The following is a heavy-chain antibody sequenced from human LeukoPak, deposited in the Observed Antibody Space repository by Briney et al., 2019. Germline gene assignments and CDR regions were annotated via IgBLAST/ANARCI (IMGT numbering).Heavy chain of an antibody. Sequence: SETLSLTCTVSGGSICSYYWSWIRQPPGKGLEWIGYIYYSGSTNYNPSLKSRVTISVDTSKNQFSLKLSSVTAADTAVYYCARGSTSWAFDYWGQGTLVTVSS. J-gene: IGHJ4*02. CDR1: GGSICSYY. V-gene: IGHV4-59*01. CDR3: ARGSTSWAFDY. D-gene: IGHD5/OR15-5a*01. CDR2: IYYSGST.